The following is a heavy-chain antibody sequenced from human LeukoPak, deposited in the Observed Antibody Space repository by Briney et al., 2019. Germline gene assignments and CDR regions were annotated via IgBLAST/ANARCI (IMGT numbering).Heavy chain of an antibody. CDR1: GGSISSSNW. CDR3: ARDPGTVTLDYYYMGV. V-gene: IGHV4-4*02. CDR2: IYHSGST. J-gene: IGHJ6*03. D-gene: IGHD1-14*01. Sequence: SGTLSLTCAVSGGSISSSNWWSWVRQPPGKGLEWIGEIYHSGSTNYNPSLKSRVTISVDKSKNQFSLKLSSVTAADTAVYYCARDPGTVTLDYYYMGVWGKGTTVTVSS.